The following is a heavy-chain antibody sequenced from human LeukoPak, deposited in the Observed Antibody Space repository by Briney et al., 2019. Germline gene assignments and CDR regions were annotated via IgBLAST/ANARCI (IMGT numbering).Heavy chain of an antibody. CDR2: IYYSGIT. V-gene: IGHV4-39*07. CDR3: ARDNQYSGTS. D-gene: IGHD1-26*01. CDR1: GGSISSSGYY. J-gene: IGHJ4*02. Sequence: SETLSLTCSVSGGSISSSGYYWGWIRQSPGEGLEWIGNIYYSGITYYNPSLKSRVTISVDTSKNQFSVKLSSVTAADTAVYYCARDNQYSGTSWGQGTLVTVSS.